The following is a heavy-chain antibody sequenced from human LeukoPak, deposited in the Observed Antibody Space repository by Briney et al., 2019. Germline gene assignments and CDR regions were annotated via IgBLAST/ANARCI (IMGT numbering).Heavy chain of an antibody. CDR1: GGSFSGYY. J-gene: IGHJ4*02. CDR2: INHSGST. CDR3: ARGRKIAARGFDY. D-gene: IGHD6-6*01. V-gene: IGHV4-34*01. Sequence: YPSETLSLTCAVYGGSFSGYYWSWIRQPPGKGLEWIGEINHSGSTNYNPSLKSRVTISVDTSKNQFSLKLSSVTAADTAVYYCARGRKIAARGFDYWGQGTLVTVSS.